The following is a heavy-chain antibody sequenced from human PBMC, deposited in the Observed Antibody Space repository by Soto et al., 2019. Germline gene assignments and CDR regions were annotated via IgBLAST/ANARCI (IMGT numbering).Heavy chain of an antibody. Sequence: ASVTVSCKHSEYTITSSDINWVRQATEQGLEWMGWMKPNSGNTGYAQKFQGRVTMTRNTSISTAYMELRSLRSVDKAVYYCARMYYYGSVTTPFDPWGQGTLVTVSA. V-gene: IGHV1-8*01. J-gene: IGHJ5*02. CDR2: MKPNSGNT. CDR3: ARMYYYGSVTTPFDP. D-gene: IGHD3-10*01. CDR1: EYTITSSD.